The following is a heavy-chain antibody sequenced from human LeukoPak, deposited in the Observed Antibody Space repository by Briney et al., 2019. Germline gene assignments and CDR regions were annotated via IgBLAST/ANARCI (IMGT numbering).Heavy chain of an antibody. V-gene: IGHV3-30*02. J-gene: IGHJ3*01. D-gene: IGHD3-16*01. CDR2: IRFDGTNK. CDR3: AKPASMGATSSAFEF. CDR1: GFNFSSYG. Sequence: GGSLRLSCAASGFNFSSYGMHRVRQAPGKGLEWVTFIRFDGTNKYYADSVKGRFTISRDNSKNILYLQMNSLRGDDTAVYYCAKPASMGATSSAFEFWGQGTMVSVSS.